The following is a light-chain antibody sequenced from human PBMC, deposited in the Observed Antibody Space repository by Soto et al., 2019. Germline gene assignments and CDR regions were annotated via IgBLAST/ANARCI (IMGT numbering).Light chain of an antibody. CDR3: QQYNSYPLT. Sequence: DIQMTQSPSTLSASVGDRVTITCRASQSISSWLAWYQQKPGKAPNLLIYKASRLESVVPSRFSGSGSGTEVTLTISSLQPDDFATYYCQQYNSYPLTFGGGTKVEIK. CDR1: QSISSW. J-gene: IGKJ4*01. CDR2: KAS. V-gene: IGKV1-5*03.